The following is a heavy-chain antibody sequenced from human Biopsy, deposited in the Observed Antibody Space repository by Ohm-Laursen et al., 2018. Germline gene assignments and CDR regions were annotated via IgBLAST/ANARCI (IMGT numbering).Heavy chain of an antibody. CDR2: ISNIGST. CDR1: GASVTSGSYY. Sequence: SDTLSLTCTASGASVTSGSYYWSWIRQPPGKGLEWLGYISNIGSTNYNPSLKSRVTISVDTSKNHFSLKLTSVTAADTAVYYCARESALAGDFDSWGQGTLVTVSS. D-gene: IGHD6-19*01. J-gene: IGHJ4*02. CDR3: ARESALAGDFDS. V-gene: IGHV4-61*01.